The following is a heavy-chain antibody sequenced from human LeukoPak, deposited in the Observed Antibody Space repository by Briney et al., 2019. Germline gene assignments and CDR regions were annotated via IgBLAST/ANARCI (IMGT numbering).Heavy chain of an antibody. J-gene: IGHJ4*02. CDR3: ARESGSYSPFDY. Sequence: SETLSLTCTVSGGSSSISSYYWSWIRQPAGKGLEWIGRIYTSGSTNYNPSLKSRVTMSVDTSKNQFSLKLSSVTAADTAVYYCARESGSYSPFDYWGPGTLVTVSS. CDR1: GGSSSISSYY. D-gene: IGHD1-26*01. V-gene: IGHV4-4*07. CDR2: IYTSGST.